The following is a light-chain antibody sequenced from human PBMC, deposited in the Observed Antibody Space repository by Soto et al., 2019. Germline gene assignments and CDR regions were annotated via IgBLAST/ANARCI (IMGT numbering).Light chain of an antibody. CDR2: VTSDGSH. Sequence: QAVLTQSPSASASPGASVKLTCTLSSGHSDYAIAWHQQQPEKGPRYLMKVTSDGSHTKGDGIPDRFSGSSSGADRYLTIFSLRSDDEADYYCQAWGTGGVFGGGTQLTVL. CDR1: SGHSDYA. V-gene: IGLV4-69*01. J-gene: IGLJ3*02. CDR3: QAWGTGGV.